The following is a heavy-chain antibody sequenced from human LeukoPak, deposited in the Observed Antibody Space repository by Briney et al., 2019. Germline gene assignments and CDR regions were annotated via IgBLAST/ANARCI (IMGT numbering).Heavy chain of an antibody. CDR1: GDSINSGGYS. CDR3: ARDVGRTN. D-gene: IGHD2-8*01. V-gene: IGHV4-30-4*07. CDR2: IHYVGTT. J-gene: IGHJ4*02. Sequence: PSETLSLTCAVSGDSINSGGYSWSWIRQPPGQGLEWIGYIHYVGTTSYNPSLNSRLTISVDKSKNQFSLRLTSVTAADTAVYYCARDVGRTNWGQGTLVTVSS.